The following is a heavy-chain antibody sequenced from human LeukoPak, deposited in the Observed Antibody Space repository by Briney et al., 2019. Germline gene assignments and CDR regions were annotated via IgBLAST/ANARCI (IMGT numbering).Heavy chain of an antibody. CDR3: ASGSSSVFLIDY. Sequence: GPLRLSCAASGFTFSTYWMSWVRQPPGKGLEWIGEIYHSGSTNYNPSLKSRVTISVDKSKNQFSLKLSSVTAADTAVYYCASGSSSVFLIDYWGQESLVTVSS. CDR1: GFTFSTYW. V-gene: IGHV4-4*02. CDR2: IYHSGST. D-gene: IGHD6-6*01. J-gene: IGHJ4*01.